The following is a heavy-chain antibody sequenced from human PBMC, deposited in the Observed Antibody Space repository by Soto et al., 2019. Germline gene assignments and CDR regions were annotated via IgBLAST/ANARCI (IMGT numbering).Heavy chain of an antibody. Sequence: QVQVVQSGAEVKKPGASVKVSCRASGYTFTNYYMHWVRQAPGQGLEWMGIINPSGGSPTYAQKYPDRSPQTRDTATSTVYLELSSPRSEDPAVYFFSRRDRTTILLTPTTRGVARRGQGTLVTVSS. D-gene: IGHD1-26*01. CDR3: SRRDRTTILLTPTTRGVAR. J-gene: IGHJ4*02. V-gene: IGHV1-46*01. CDR1: GYTFTNYY. CDR2: INPSGGSP.